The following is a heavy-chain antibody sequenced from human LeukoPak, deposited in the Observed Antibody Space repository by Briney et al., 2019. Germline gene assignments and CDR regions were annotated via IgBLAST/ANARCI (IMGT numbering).Heavy chain of an antibody. J-gene: IGHJ4*02. Sequence: PSETLSLPVRVPGGSISSYYWSGIRQPPGKGLEWIGNFHYSGSINYNPPLKSRVTISVATSTNQFSLRLSSVTTADTPVHYCASVRFYDILTATPDYFDSWGQGTLVTVSS. CDR1: GGSISSYY. CDR2: FHYSGSI. V-gene: IGHV4-59*12. D-gene: IGHD3-9*01. CDR3: ASVRFYDILTATPDYFDS.